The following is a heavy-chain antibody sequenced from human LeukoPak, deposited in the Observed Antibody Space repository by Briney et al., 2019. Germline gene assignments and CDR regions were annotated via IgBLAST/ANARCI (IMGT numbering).Heavy chain of an antibody. Sequence: GASVKVSCKASGGTFSSYAISWVRQAPGQGLEWMGGIIPIFGTANYAQKFQGRVTMTRNTSISTAYMELSSLRSEDTAVYYCARGGYGDFFDYWGQGTLVTVSS. D-gene: IGHD4-17*01. CDR3: ARGGYGDFFDY. CDR1: GGTFSSYA. J-gene: IGHJ4*02. V-gene: IGHV1-69*05. CDR2: IIPIFGTA.